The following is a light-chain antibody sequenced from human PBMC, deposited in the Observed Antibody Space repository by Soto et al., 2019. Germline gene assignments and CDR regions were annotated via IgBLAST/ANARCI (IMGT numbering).Light chain of an antibody. V-gene: IGKV3-11*01. CDR3: QQRSDWPT. CDR2: NAS. CDR1: QGVSSY. Sequence: EIVLTQSPATLSLSPGERATLSCRASQGVSSYLAWYQQKPGQAPRLVIYNASRRATGIPARFSGSGSGTDFTLTISSLQPEDFAVYYCQQRSDWPTFGQGTKVDIK. J-gene: IGKJ1*01.